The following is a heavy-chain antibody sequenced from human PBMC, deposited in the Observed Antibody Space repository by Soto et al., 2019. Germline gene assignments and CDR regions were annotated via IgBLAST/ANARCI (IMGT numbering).Heavy chain of an antibody. J-gene: IGHJ4*02. D-gene: IGHD3-22*01. CDR2: ISYDGGTK. CDR1: AFTFSSYA. CDR3: ARGEHTSGLFDF. Sequence: QVQLVESGGGVVQPGRSLRLSCAASAFTFSSYAMHWVRQAPGKGLEWVAVISYDGGTKYYADSVKGRFTISRDNSKTTLYLQMNSLVTEDTDVYYGARGEHTSGLFDFWFQGTLVTVSS. V-gene: IGHV3-30-3*01.